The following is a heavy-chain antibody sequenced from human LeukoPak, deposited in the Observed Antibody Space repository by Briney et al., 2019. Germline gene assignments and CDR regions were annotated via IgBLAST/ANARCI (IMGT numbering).Heavy chain of an antibody. CDR3: AGDSSVWLYVDY. CDR1: GDSIRNFY. CDR2: ISYKGST. J-gene: IGHJ4*02. V-gene: IGHV4-59*01. D-gene: IGHD6-19*01. Sequence: TPSETLSLTCTVSGDSIRNFYWNWVRQPPGKGLEWIGYISYKGSTNYNPSLKSRVTLSIDTSKNQFSLKLTSVTAADTAVYYCAGDSSVWLYVDYWGQGTLVTVSS.